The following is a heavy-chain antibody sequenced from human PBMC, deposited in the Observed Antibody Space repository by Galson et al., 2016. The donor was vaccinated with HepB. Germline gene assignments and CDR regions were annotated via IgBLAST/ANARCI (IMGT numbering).Heavy chain of an antibody. CDR2: IRNKAYGGTT. V-gene: IGHV3-49*03. CDR3: ARDRAAAGTVGRYYYYGMDV. CDR1: GFTFGDYA. D-gene: IGHD6-13*01. Sequence: GFTFGDYAMSWFRQAPGKGLEWVGFIRNKAYGGTTEYAASVKGRFTISRDDSKSIAYVQMDSLKTEDTAVYYCARDRAAAGTVGRYYYYGMDVWGQGTTVTVSS. J-gene: IGHJ6*02.